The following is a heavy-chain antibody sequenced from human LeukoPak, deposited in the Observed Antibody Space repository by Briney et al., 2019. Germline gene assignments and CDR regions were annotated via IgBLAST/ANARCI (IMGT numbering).Heavy chain of an antibody. J-gene: IGHJ4*02. CDR1: GYSFTSYW. V-gene: IGHV5-51*01. Sequence: GESLQISCKGSGYSFTSYWIGWVRQMPGKGLEWMVIIYPGDSDTRYSPSFQGQVTISADKSISTAYLQWSSLKASDTAMYYCARQDGYYDSSGYTPFDYWGQGTLVTVSS. D-gene: IGHD3-22*01. CDR2: IYPGDSDT. CDR3: ARQDGYYDSSGYTPFDY.